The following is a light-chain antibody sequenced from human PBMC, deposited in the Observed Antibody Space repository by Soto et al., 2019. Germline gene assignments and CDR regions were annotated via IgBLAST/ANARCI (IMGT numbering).Light chain of an antibody. CDR3: QQYDTSLST. Sequence: EIVLTQSPGTLSLSPGERATLSCWASQSVSATYLAWYQQKPGQAPRLLIYGASSRATGIPDRFSGSGSGTDFTLTISRLEPEDFAVYYCQQYDTSLSTFGQGTKLEIK. CDR2: GAS. CDR1: QSVSATY. J-gene: IGKJ2*01. V-gene: IGKV3-20*01.